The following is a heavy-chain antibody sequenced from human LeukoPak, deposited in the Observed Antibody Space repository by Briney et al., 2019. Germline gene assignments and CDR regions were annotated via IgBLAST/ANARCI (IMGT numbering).Heavy chain of an antibody. CDR1: GFTFSVYN. Sequence: PGGSLRLSCAASGFTFSVYNMNWVRQAPGKGLEWVSSISSSSSYIYYADSVKGRFTISRDNAKNSLYLQMNSLRAEDTAVYYCARGAFFRIAVAGPDYWGQGTLVTVSS. CDR2: ISSSSSYI. V-gene: IGHV3-21*01. J-gene: IGHJ4*02. D-gene: IGHD6-19*01. CDR3: ARGAFFRIAVAGPDY.